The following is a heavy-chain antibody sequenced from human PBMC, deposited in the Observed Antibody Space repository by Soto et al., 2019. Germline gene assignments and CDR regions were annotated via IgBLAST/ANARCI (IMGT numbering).Heavy chain of an antibody. D-gene: IGHD2-2*01. CDR2: IKQDGSEK. CDR1: GFTFSSYW. CDR3: ARDPNIVLVPAALRSYYYYYGMDV. J-gene: IGHJ6*02. V-gene: IGHV3-7*01. Sequence: GYLRLSCAASGFTFSSYWMSWVRQAPGKGLEWVANIKQDGSEKYYVDSVKGRFTISRDNAKNSLYLQMNSLRAEDTAVYYCARDPNIVLVPAALRSYYYYYGMDVWGQGTTVTSP.